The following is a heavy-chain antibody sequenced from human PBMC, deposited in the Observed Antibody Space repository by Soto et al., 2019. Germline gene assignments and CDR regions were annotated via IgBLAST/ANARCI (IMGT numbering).Heavy chain of an antibody. V-gene: IGHV3-7*05. Sequence: EVQLVESGGGLVQPGGSLRLSCAASGFTFSSYWMSWVRQAPGKGLEWVANIKQDGSDKYYVDSVKGRFTISRDIAENSLYLQMNSLTVEDAAIYYCAKVKSVAGQEWGQGTLVTVSS. J-gene: IGHJ4*02. CDR3: AKVKSVAGQE. D-gene: IGHD6-6*01. CDR2: IKQDGSDK. CDR1: GFTFSSYW.